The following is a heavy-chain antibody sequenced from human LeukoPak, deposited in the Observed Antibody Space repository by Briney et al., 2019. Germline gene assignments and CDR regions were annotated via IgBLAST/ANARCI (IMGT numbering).Heavy chain of an antibody. CDR1: GCTFTGYY. CDR2: LNPNSGGR. V-gene: IGHV1-2*02. CDR3: ARLPHYDDRSGYYYFDY. Sequence: SSVTVTCKASGCTFTGYYMDWLRQAPGQGLEWMGWLNPNSGGRNYAQKLQDRVTMTRDTSISTAYMELSRLRSDDTAVYYCARLPHYDDRSGYYYFDYWGEGTLVTVSS. D-gene: IGHD3-22*01. J-gene: IGHJ4*02.